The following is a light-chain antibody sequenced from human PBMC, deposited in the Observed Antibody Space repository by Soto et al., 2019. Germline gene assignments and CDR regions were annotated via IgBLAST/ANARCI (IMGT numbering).Light chain of an antibody. CDR1: QSIGAG. J-gene: IGKJ1*01. CDR2: DAS. V-gene: IGKV1-5*01. Sequence: DIQMTQSPSTLSASVGDRVTITCRASQSIGAGLAGYQQNPGKAPNLLIYDASTVESGVPSRFSGSVSGTEFTLTISSLQPDDFATYYCQHYSTVWAFGQGTKVDIK. CDR3: QHYSTVWA.